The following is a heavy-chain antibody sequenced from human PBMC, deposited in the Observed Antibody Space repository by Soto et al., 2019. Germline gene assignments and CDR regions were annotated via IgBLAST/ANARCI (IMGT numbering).Heavy chain of an antibody. CDR1: GFTFSSYG. CDR2: ISYDGSNK. D-gene: IGHD1-1*01. V-gene: IGHV3-30*18. CDR3: AKNWNYLDY. J-gene: IGHJ4*02. Sequence: PEGSLRLSCAASGFTFSSYGRHWFREAPGKGLEWGALISYDGSNKYYPDSVRGRFTISRDNSKNTLYLQMNSLSSQDTAVYYSAKNWNYLDYWGQGTLVTVSS.